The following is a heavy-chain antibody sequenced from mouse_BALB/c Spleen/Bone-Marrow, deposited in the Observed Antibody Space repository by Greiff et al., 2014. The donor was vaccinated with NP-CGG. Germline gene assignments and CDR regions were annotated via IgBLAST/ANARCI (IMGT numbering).Heavy chain of an antibody. CDR2: ISSAGST. D-gene: IGHD5-5*01. Sequence: EVMLVESGGDLVKPGGSLKLSCAASGFTFSNYAMSWVRQTPEKRLKWVASISSAGSTYYPDSVRGRSTISRDSARNILYLQMSSLRSEDSAMYYCVRWTTYPLMDYWGQGTSVTVSS. CDR1: GFTFSNYA. CDR3: VRWTTYPLMDY. V-gene: IGHV5-6-5*01. J-gene: IGHJ4*01.